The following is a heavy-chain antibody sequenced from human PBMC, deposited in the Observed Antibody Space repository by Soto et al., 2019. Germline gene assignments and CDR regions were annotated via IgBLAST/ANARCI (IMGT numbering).Heavy chain of an antibody. CDR2: ISAYNTNT. Sequence: QVQLVQSGAEVKKPGASVKVSCKTSGYTFTSYHISWVRQAPGQGLEWMGWISAYNTNTNYAQKFQGRVTMTTDTVTSTAYMQPPSLRSDDTAVWYCARDTPPADYWGQGTLVTASS. V-gene: IGHV1-18*01. CDR3: ARDTPPADY. CDR1: GYTFTSYH. J-gene: IGHJ4*02.